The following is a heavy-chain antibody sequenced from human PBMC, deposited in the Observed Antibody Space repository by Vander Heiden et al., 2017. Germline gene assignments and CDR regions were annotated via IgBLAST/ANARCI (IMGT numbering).Heavy chain of an antibody. V-gene: IGHV4-34*01. J-gene: IGHJ4*02. CDR1: GGSFSGYY. Sequence: QVQLQQWGAGRWKPWETLSLTCAVYGGSFSGYYWSWIRQHPGKGLEWIGEINHSGSTNYNPSLKSRVTISVDTSKNQFSLKLSSVTAADTAVYYFARARSGYDKWGQGTLGTVSS. D-gene: IGHD5-12*01. CDR2: INHSGST. CDR3: ARARSGYDK.